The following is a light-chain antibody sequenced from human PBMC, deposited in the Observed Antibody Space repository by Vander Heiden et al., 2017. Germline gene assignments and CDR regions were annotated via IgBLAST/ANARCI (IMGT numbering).Light chain of an antibody. CDR3: QQNYSTPRT. Sequence: DIQMTQSPSSLSASVGDRVTIPCRASQSISSILNWYQQKPGKAPKLLIYAASSLQSGVPSRFSGSGSGTDFTLTISSLQPEDFATYYCQQNYSTPRTFGQGTKVEIK. CDR2: AAS. J-gene: IGKJ1*01. CDR1: QSISSI. V-gene: IGKV1-39*01.